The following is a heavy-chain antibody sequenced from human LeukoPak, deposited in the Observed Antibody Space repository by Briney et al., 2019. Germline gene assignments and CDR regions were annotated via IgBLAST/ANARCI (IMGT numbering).Heavy chain of an antibody. V-gene: IGHV3-11*03. CDR3: AAGTAADY. D-gene: IGHD6-13*01. J-gene: IGHJ4*02. CDR2: VSSSSSYK. CDR1: GIPFSDFY. Sequence: GGSLRLSCVVSGIPFSDFYMNWIRQAPGKGLEWISYVSSSSSYKDYAESVKGRFTISRDNAKSALYLEMSDLRVEDTAVYYCAAGTAADYWGQGTLVIVSS.